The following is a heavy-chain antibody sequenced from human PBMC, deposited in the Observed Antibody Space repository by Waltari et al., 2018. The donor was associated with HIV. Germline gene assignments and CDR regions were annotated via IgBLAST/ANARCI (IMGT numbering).Heavy chain of an antibody. CDR1: GGSISSSSYY. J-gene: IGHJ2*01. CDR2: IYYSGST. V-gene: IGHV4-39*01. Sequence: QLQLQESGPGLVKPSETLSLTCTVSGGSISSSSYYWGWISQPPGKGLEWIGSIYYSGSTYYNPSLKSRVTISVDTSKNQFSLKLSSVTAADTAVYYCARVQTGVDTAMVNRYFDLWGRGTLVTVSS. CDR3: ARVQTGVDTAMVNRYFDL. D-gene: IGHD5-18*01.